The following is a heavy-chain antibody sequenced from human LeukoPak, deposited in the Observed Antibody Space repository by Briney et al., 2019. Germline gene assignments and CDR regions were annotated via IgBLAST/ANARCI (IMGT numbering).Heavy chain of an antibody. CDR2: IYYSGST. CDR3: ARAGITIFGVVTHNYGMDV. V-gene: IGHV4-59*01. Sequence: SETLSLTCTVSGGSISSYYWSWIRQPPGKGPEWIGYIYYSGSTNYNPSLKSRVTISVDTSKNQFSLKLSSVTAADTAVYYCARAGITIFGVVTHNYGMDVWGQGTTVTVSS. D-gene: IGHD3-3*01. CDR1: GGSISSYY. J-gene: IGHJ6*02.